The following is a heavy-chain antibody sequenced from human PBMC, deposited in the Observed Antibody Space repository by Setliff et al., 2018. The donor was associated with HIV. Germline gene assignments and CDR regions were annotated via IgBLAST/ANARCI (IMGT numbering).Heavy chain of an antibody. D-gene: IGHD2-15*01. Sequence: RASVKVSCKASGGTFNAYAVNWVRQAPGQGLEWMGRIISILGTPNYSHKFQGRVTITADKSTTTTYMELSSLRSDDTAIYYCARDFHVLGYCSADSCPYDASDVWGQGTMVTV. V-gene: IGHV1-69*04. CDR2: IISILGTP. CDR3: ARDFHVLGYCSADSCPYDASDV. J-gene: IGHJ3*01. CDR1: GGTFNAYA.